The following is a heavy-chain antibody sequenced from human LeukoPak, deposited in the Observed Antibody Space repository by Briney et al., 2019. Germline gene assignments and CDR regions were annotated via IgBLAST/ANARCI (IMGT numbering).Heavy chain of an antibody. CDR1: GFSFSNYW. CDR2: IKQDGSEK. J-gene: IGHJ4*02. V-gene: IGHV3-7*05. D-gene: IGHD3-16*01. CDR3: TEGGTITWVEDY. Sequence: GGSLRLSCAASGFSFSNYWMSWVPQAPGKGLEWVANIKQDGSEKYYVDSVKGRFTISRDNAKKSLYLQMNSLRDEDTAVYYCTEGGTITWVEDYWGQGTLVTVSS.